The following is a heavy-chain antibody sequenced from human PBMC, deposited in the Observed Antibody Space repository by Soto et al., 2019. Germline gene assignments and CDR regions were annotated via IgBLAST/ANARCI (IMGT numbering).Heavy chain of an antibody. Sequence: GGSLRLSCAASGFTFTRYSMNWVRQAPGKGLEWVSSISSTTNYIYYGDSMKGRFTISRDKAKNSLYLEMNSLRAEDTAVYYCARESEDLTSNFDYWGQGTLVTVSS. CDR3: ARESEDLTSNFDY. CDR1: GFTFTRYS. J-gene: IGHJ4*02. V-gene: IGHV3-21*06. CDR2: ISSTTNYI.